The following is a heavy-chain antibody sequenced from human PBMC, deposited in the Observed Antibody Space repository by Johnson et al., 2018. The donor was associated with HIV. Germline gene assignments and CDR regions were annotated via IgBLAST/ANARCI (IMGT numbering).Heavy chain of an antibody. Sequence: VQLVESGGGLVQPGGSLRLSCAASGFTFSSYGMHWVRQATGKGLEWVSGIGTAGDTYYPDSVKGRFTISRDNSKNTLYLQMNSLRAEDTAVYYCAKDLLTLDAFDIWGQGTMVTVSS. J-gene: IGHJ3*02. CDR3: AKDLLTLDAFDI. V-gene: IGHV3-13*01. CDR1: GFTFSSYG. CDR2: IGTAGDT.